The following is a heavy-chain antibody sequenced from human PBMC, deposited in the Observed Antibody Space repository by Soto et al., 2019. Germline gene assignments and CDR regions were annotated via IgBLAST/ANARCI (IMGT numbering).Heavy chain of an antibody. V-gene: IGHV1-69*06. J-gene: IGHJ3*02. Sequence: QVQLVQSGAEMREPGSSVKVSCKASGGTFSSSAINWLRQAPGQGPEWMGGIIPTFGTANYIEKFRGRDTITADTSTSTAYMEVSSQTSEDTAMYFCARSETAGHRGFNIWGQGTMVTVSS. CDR3: ARSETAGHRGFNI. CDR2: IIPTFGTA. D-gene: IGHD6-19*01. CDR1: GGTFSSSA.